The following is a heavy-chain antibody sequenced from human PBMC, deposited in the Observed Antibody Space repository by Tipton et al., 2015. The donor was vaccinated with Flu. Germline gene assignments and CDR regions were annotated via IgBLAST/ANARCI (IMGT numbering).Heavy chain of an antibody. CDR1: GGSISSGSYY. CDR3: ARVGQLELDFDH. J-gene: IGHJ4*02. Sequence: LRLSCTVSGGSISSGSYYWSWIRQHPGRGLEWIGYIYYGGSSYYNPSLESRISFSLDPSKNQFSLRLTSVTAADTAVYYCARVGQLELDFDHWGQGTLVTVSS. CDR2: IYYGGSS. D-gene: IGHD1-1*01. V-gene: IGHV4-31*02.